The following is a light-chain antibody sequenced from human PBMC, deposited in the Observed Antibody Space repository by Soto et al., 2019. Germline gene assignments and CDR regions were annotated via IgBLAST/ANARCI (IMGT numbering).Light chain of an antibody. CDR2: DAS. CDR1: QSVSNY. J-gene: IGKJ4*01. CDR3: LQRGTWLT. Sequence: EIMLTQSPATLSLSPGERATLSCRASQSVSNYLSWYQQKTGQAPRLLLYDASNRATGSPARFSGSGSGTDFILTISILEPEYFAVYYWLQRGTWLTFGGGTKVEIK. V-gene: IGKV3-11*01.